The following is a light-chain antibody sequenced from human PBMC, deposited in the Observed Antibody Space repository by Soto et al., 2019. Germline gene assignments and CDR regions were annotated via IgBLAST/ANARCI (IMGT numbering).Light chain of an antibody. CDR2: DAS. Sequence: EIVLTQSPGTLSLSPGGRATLSCRASQSFSSYLAWYQQKPGQAPRLLIYDASNRATGIPARFSGSGSGTDFTLTISSLEPEDFAVYYCQQRSNWPPPITFGQGTRLEL. J-gene: IGKJ5*01. CDR3: QQRSNWPPPIT. V-gene: IGKV3-11*01. CDR1: QSFSSY.